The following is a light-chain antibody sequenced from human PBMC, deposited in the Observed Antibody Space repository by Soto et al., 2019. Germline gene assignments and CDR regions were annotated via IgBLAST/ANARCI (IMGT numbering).Light chain of an antibody. J-gene: IGLJ1*01. CDR2: DDI. CDR1: TSNVANNF. CDR3: GSWDSSLNANV. V-gene: IGLV1-51*01. Sequence: QSVLRQPRSVCSAPGQMVTISCSGTTSNVANNFVSWYQQFPGKAPKLLIYDDIRRPSGIPDRFSASKSGTSATLGITGLQTGDEADYYCGSWDSSLNANVFGTGTKVTVL.